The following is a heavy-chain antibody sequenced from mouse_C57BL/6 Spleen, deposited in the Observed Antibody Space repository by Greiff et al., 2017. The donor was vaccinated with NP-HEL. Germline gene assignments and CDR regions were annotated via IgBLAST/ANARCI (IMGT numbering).Heavy chain of an antibody. J-gene: IGHJ1*03. CDR3: AREALITTVVATDWYFDV. Sequence: DVKLQESGPGLVKPSQSLSLTCSVTGYSITSGYYWNWIRQFPGNKLEWMGYISYDGSNNYNPSLKNRISITRDTSKNQFFLKLNSVTTEDTATYYCAREALITTVVATDWYFDVWGTGTTVTVSS. CDR2: ISYDGSN. V-gene: IGHV3-6*01. CDR1: GYSITSGYY. D-gene: IGHD1-1*01.